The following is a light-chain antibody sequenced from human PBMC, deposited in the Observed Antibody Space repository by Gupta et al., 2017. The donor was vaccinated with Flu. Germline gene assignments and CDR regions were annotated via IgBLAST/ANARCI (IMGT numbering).Light chain of an antibody. CDR1: SNDVGSYNN. J-gene: IGLJ1*01. CDR3: SSYTSNSALYV. Sequence: ITISGIGTSNDVGSYNNVAWYQQYPGKAPKLMVYEVFNRPSGVSNRFSGSKSGNTASLTISGLQAEDEADYYCSSYTSNSALYVFGTGTKVTVL. V-gene: IGLV2-14*01. CDR2: EVF.